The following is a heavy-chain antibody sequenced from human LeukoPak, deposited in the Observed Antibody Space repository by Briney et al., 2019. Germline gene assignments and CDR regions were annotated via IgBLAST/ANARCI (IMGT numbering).Heavy chain of an antibody. J-gene: IGHJ4*02. CDR3: GGTKKWLSYVN. Sequence: SETLSLTCTASGASVDSYYRSWIRQPPGKGLEWIGHFHYSGSTNYNPSLKSRVTMSVDTSKNQFSLKVTSVTAADSAVYYCGGTKKWLSYVNWGQGTLVTVSS. V-gene: IGHV4-59*02. CDR1: GASVDSYY. CDR2: FHYSGST. D-gene: IGHD3-3*01.